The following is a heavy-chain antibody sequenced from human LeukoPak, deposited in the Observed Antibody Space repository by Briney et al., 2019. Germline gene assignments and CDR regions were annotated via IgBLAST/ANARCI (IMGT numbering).Heavy chain of an antibody. J-gene: IGHJ6*03. D-gene: IGHD6-19*01. CDR2: IYYSGST. CDR1: GGPISSHY. V-gene: IGHV4-59*11. Sequence: PSETLSLTCTVSGGPISSHYWSWIRQPPGKGLEWIGYIYYSGSTNYNPSLKSRVTISVDTSKNQFSLKLSSVTAADTAVYYCARDSSGWYDYYYYMDVWGKGTTVTVSS. CDR3: ARDSSGWYDYYYYMDV.